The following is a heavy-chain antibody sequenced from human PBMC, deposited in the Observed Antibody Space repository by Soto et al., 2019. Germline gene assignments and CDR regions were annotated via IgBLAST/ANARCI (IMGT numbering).Heavy chain of an antibody. Sequence: VSGPTPVNPTQTLTLTCTFSGFSRSTSGDGVGWIRQPPGKALQWLALIYMNDDKRYSQSLKRRLTITKDTSKNQVVLTMTNMDPVETATYYCAHSSDLITMFGVVITYYFDYWGQGTLVTVFS. D-gene: IGHD3-3*01. CDR2: IYMNDDK. CDR1: GFSRSTSGDG. V-gene: IGHV2-5*01. J-gene: IGHJ4*02. CDR3: AHSSDLITMFGVVITYYFDY.